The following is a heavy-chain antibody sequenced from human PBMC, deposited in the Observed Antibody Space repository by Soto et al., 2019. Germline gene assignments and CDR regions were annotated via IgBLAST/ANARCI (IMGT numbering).Heavy chain of an antibody. CDR1: GGSISSGDYY. CDR2: IYYSGST. D-gene: IGHD2-2*02. V-gene: IGHV4-30-4*01. J-gene: IGHJ4*02. CDR3: AGSGYCSSTSCYTPFDY. Sequence: QVQLQESGPGLVKPSQTLSLTCTVSGGSISSGDYYWSWIRQPPGKGLEWIGYIYYSGSTYYNPSLKSRVTRSVDTSKNQFSLKLSSVTAADTAVYYCAGSGYCSSTSCYTPFDYWGQGTLVTVSS.